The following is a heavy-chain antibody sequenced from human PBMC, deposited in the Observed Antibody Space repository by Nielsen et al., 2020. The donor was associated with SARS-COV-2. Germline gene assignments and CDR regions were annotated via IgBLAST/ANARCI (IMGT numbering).Heavy chain of an antibody. Sequence: WVRQAPGQGLEWMGVINPSGDTTTYAQKFQGRVTMTRDTSTSTVFLDLSSLRSEDTAVYYCAKAVVAAMGPMDYYYYYGMDVWGQGTTVTVSS. J-gene: IGHJ6*02. CDR2: INPSGDTT. V-gene: IGHV1-46*01. CDR3: AKAVVAAMGPMDYYYYYGMDV. D-gene: IGHD2-15*01.